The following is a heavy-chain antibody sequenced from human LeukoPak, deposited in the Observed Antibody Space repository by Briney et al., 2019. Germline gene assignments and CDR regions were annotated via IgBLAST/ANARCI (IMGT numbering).Heavy chain of an antibody. CDR2: FDPEDGGT. D-gene: IGHD3-22*01. J-gene: IGHJ4*02. CDR3: ATLGDSSGYYPLYYFDY. CDR1: RYTLTELS. V-gene: IGHV1-24*01. Sequence: ASVKVSFKVSRYTLTELSMHWVRQAPGKGLEWMGSFDPEDGGTIYVQKFQGRVTMTEDTSTDTAYMELSSLRSEDTAVYYCATLGDSSGYYPLYYFDYWGQGTLVTVSS.